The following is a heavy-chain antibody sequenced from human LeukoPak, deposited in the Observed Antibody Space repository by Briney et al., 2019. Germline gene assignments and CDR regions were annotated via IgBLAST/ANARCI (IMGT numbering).Heavy chain of an antibody. CDR2: IYYSGST. J-gene: IGHJ3*02. V-gene: IGHV4-59*01. CDR3: ARERDYYYDSSGYYRLWAFDI. CDR1: GGSISSYY. Sequence: SETLSLTCTVSGGSISSYYWSWIRQPPGKGLEWIGDIYYSGSTNYNPSLKSRVTISVDTSKNQFSLKLSSVTAADAAVYYCARERDYYYDSSGYYRLWAFDIWGQGTMVTVSS. D-gene: IGHD3-22*01.